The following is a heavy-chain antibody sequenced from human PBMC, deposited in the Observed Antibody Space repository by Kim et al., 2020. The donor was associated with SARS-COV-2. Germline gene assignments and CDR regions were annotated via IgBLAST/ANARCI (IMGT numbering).Heavy chain of an antibody. D-gene: IGHD2-15*01. Sequence: ASVKVSCKASGYTFTSYYMHWVRQAPGQGLEWMGIINPSGGSTSYAQKFQGRVTMTRDTSTSTVYMELSSLRSEDTAVYYCARDFTMVVAATPDYYYGMYVWGQGTTVTVSS. J-gene: IGHJ6*02. CDR1: GYTFTSYY. V-gene: IGHV1-46*01. CDR2: INPSGGST. CDR3: ARDFTMVVAATPDYYYGMYV.